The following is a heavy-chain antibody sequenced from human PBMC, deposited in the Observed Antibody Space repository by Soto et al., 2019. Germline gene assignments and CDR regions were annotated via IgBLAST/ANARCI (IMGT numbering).Heavy chain of an antibody. D-gene: IGHD2-15*01. CDR1: GFTFSSYS. CDR2: ISSSSSYI. V-gene: IGHV3-21*01. CDR3: ARARVVGGNPHFDY. J-gene: IGHJ4*02. Sequence: ERSLRLSCAASGFTFSSYSMNWVRQAPGKGLEWVSSISSSSSYIYYADSVKGRFTISRDNAKNSLYLQMNSLRAEDTAVYYCARARVVGGNPHFDYCGQGTMGTVST.